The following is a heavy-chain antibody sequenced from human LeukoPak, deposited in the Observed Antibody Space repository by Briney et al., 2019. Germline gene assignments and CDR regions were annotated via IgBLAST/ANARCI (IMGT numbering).Heavy chain of an antibody. Sequence: GGSLRLSCAASGFTFSSYWMHWVRQAPGKGLVWVSRINSDGSSTSYADSVKGRFTISRDNAKNTLYLQMNSLRAEDTAVYYCAKEGGYGDAFDIWGQGTMVTVSS. D-gene: IGHD5-12*01. CDR2: INSDGSST. CDR3: AKEGGYGDAFDI. J-gene: IGHJ3*02. V-gene: IGHV3-74*01. CDR1: GFTFSSYW.